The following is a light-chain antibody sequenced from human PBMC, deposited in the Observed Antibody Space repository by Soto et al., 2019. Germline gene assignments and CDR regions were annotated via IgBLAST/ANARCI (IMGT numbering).Light chain of an antibody. CDR1: QGISQD. Sequence: DIQMSPSPSSLSASVGDRVTITCQASQGISQDLNWYQQKPGKAPKLLMYAASNLETGVPSRFSGSGSETDFTFTISSLQPEDIATYYCQQYYSLPYTFGQGTKLEI. CDR2: AAS. J-gene: IGKJ2*01. CDR3: QQYYSLPYT. V-gene: IGKV1-33*01.